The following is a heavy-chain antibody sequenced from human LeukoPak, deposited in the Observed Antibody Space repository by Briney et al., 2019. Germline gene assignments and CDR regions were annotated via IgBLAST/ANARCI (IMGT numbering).Heavy chain of an antibody. CDR2: IYSGGST. J-gene: IGHJ4*02. V-gene: IGHV3-53*01. CDR1: GFTVSSNY. Sequence: GGSLRLSCAASGFTVSSNYMSWVRQAPGKGLEWVSVIYSGGSTYYADSVKGRFTISRDNSKNTLYLQMNSLRAEDTAVYYCARDGTYCSGGSCYSDYWGQGTLVTVSS. D-gene: IGHD2-15*01. CDR3: ARDGTYCSGGSCYSDY.